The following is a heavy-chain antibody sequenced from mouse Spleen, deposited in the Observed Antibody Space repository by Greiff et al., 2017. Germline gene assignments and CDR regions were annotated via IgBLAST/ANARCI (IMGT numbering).Heavy chain of an antibody. CDR3: ARERGITHFDY. D-gene: IGHD2-4*01. Sequence: EVQLQQSGPVLVKPGASVKMSCKASGYTFTDYYMNWVKQSHGKSLEWIGVINPYNGGTSYNQKFKGKATLTVDKSSSTAYMELNSLTSEDSAVYYCARERGITHFDYWGQGTTLTVSS. CDR1: GYTFTDYY. J-gene: IGHJ2*01. V-gene: IGHV1-19*01. CDR2: INPYNGGT.